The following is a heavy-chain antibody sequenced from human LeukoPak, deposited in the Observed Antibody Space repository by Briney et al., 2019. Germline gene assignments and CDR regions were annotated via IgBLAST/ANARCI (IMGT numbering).Heavy chain of an antibody. CDR1: GYTFTGYY. CDR2: IIPIFGTA. J-gene: IGHJ3*02. D-gene: IGHD5-24*01. CDR3: ARKNIRERWLQLKVADAFDI. V-gene: IGHV1-69*13. Sequence: SVKVSCKASGYTFTGYYMHWVRQAPGQGLEWMGGIIPIFGTANYAQKFQGRVTITADESTSTAYMELSSLRSEDTAVYYCARKNIRERWLQLKVADAFDIWGQGTMVTVSS.